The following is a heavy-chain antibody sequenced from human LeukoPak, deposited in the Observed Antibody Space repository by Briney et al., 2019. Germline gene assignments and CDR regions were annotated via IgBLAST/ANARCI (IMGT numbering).Heavy chain of an antibody. J-gene: IGHJ4*02. D-gene: IGHD3-16*01. CDR2: INHSGST. CDR1: GGSFSGYY. V-gene: IGHV4-34*01. Sequence: PSETLSLTCADYGGSFSGYYWSWIRQPPGKGLEWIGEINHSGSTNYNPSLKSRVTISVDTSKNQFSLKLSSVTAADTAVYYCASLGFLDYWGQGTLVTVSS. CDR3: ASLGFLDY.